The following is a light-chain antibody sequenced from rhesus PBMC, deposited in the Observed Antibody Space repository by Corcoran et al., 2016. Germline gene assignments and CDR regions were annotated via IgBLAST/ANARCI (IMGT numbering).Light chain of an antibody. CDR3: CSYAGSKAYI. J-gene: IGLJ1*01. V-gene: IGLV2-32*02. Sequence: QAALTQPRSVSGSPGQSVTISCTGTSSDIGAYNYVSWYQQHPDTAPKLLIFDVSLRPWPSGVSDRFSGAKSGDTASLTISGLQAEDEADYYCCSYAGSKAYIFGSGTRLTVL. CDR2: DVS. CDR1: SSDIGAYNY.